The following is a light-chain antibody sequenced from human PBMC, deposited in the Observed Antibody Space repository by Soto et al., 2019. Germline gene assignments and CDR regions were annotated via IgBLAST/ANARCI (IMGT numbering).Light chain of an antibody. V-gene: IGKV1-16*02. J-gene: IGKJ1*01. Sequence: DIQMTQSPSSPPASVGYRVTITCRASENISTFLNWYQHKPGKAPKLLISAASRLQSGVPSNFSGSGSGTEFTISISSLQTEDFATYYCQQYNSYPWTFGQGTKVDIK. CDR2: AAS. CDR1: ENISTF. CDR3: QQYNSYPWT.